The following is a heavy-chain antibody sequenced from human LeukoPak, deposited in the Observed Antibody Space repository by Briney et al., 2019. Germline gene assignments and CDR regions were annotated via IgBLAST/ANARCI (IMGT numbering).Heavy chain of an antibody. CDR1: GDSFSGYY. CDR3: AETPGYCSGGTGYNYFDH. J-gene: IGHJ5*02. D-gene: IGHD2-15*01. CDR2: IYQRGST. Sequence: SGTLSLTCTVSGDSFSGYYRSWIRQPPGKGLEWIGYIYQRGSTNYNPSPKSRVLISSDKTKNHSLLMLTYVTAADTTAYYYAETPGYCSGGTGYNYFDHWGQGTLVTVSS. V-gene: IGHV4-59*01.